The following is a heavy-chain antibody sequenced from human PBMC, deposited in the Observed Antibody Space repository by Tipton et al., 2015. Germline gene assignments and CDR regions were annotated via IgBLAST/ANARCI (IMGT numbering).Heavy chain of an antibody. D-gene: IGHD2-8*02. V-gene: IGHV3-23*04. CDR1: GFSIGNYA. CDR3: AKQYLVGG. Sequence: VQLVQSGGGVVQPGRSLRLSCAASGFSIGNYAMSWVRQTPGKGLEWVSAISTDGKSTYYADSVRGRFTISRDDSKNTLYLQINSLRAEDTAVYYCAKQYLVGGWGQGTLVTVSS. CDR2: ISTDGKST. J-gene: IGHJ4*02.